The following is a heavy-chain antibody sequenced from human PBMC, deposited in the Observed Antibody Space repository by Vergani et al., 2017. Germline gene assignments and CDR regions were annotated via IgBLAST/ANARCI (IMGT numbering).Heavy chain of an antibody. V-gene: IGHV1-69-2*01. Sequence: VPLVQSGAEVKKPGATVNISCKVSGYTFTDYYMHWVPQAPGKGLEWMGLVDPEDGETIYAEKFQGRVTITADTSTDTAYMELSSLRSEDTAVYYCARMGSEGLRIVGALDYWGQGTLVTVSS. CDR1: GYTFTDYY. CDR2: VDPEDGET. CDR3: ARMGSEGLRIVGALDY. J-gene: IGHJ4*02. D-gene: IGHD1-26*01.